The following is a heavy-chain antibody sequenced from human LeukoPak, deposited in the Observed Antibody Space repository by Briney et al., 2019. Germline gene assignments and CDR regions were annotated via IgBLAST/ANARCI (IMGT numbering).Heavy chain of an antibody. CDR2: IWYDGSNK. CDR3: ARSRYSSGWYRDGFHFDY. Sequence: PGGSLRLSCAASGFTFSSYGMHWVRQAPGKGPEWVAVIWYDGSNKYYADSVKGRFTISRDNSKNTLYLQMNSLRAEDTAVYYCARSRYSSGWYRDGFHFDYWGQGTLVTVSS. D-gene: IGHD6-19*01. V-gene: IGHV3-33*01. J-gene: IGHJ4*02. CDR1: GFTFSSYG.